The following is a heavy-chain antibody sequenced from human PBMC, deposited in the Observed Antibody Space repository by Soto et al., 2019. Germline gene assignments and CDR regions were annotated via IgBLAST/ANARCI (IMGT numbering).Heavy chain of an antibody. J-gene: IGHJ4*01. CDR1: GGYINDYD. Sequence: PSQLMSHTYTVSGGYINDYDWRWIRQPTGKGLEWIGYIYYTGSTIYNPFFRSRVTISVDTSKDQFSLKLSSVTAADTAVYYCARQGGYDYFDYWGQGALVTVYS. CDR3: ARQGGYDYFDY. D-gene: IGHD5-12*01. V-gene: IGHV4-59*08. CDR2: IYYTGST.